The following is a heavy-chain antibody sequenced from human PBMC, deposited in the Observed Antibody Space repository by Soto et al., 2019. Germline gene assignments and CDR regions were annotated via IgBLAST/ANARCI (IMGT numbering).Heavy chain of an antibody. V-gene: IGHV4-34*01. J-gene: IGHJ4*02. CDR1: GGSFSGYY. Sequence: SETLSLTCAVYGGSFSGYYWSWIRQPPGKGLEWIGEINHSGSTNYNPSLKSRVTISVDTSKNQFSLKLSSVTAADTAVYYCARPYYYDSSGYYLYWGQGTLVTV. D-gene: IGHD3-22*01. CDR3: ARPYYYDSSGYYLY. CDR2: INHSGST.